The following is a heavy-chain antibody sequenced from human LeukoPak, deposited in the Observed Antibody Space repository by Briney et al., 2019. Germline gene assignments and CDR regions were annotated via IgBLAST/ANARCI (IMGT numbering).Heavy chain of an antibody. V-gene: IGHV1-46*01. Sequence: ASVKVSCKASGYTFTSYYMHWVRQAPGQGLEWMGIINPSGGSTSYAQKFQGRVTMTRDMSTSTVYMALSSLRSEDTAVYYCARGRPTYRSWSGSSLIDPWGQGTLVTVSS. D-gene: IGHD3-3*01. J-gene: IGHJ5*02. CDR1: GYTFTSYY. CDR3: ARGRPTYRSWSGSSLIDP. CDR2: INPSGGST.